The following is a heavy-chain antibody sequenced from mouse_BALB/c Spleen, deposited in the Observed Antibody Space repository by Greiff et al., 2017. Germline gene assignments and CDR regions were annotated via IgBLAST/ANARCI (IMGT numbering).Heavy chain of an antibody. Sequence: VQVVESGAELVKPGASVKLSCKASGYTFTSYYMYWVKQRPGQGLEWIGEINPSNGGTNFNEKFKSKATLTVDKSSSTAYMQLSSLTSEDSAVYYCTRSGGVDYWGQGTTLTVSS. J-gene: IGHJ2*01. CDR3: TRSGGVDY. CDR1: GYTFTSYY. V-gene: IGHV1S81*02. CDR2: INPSNGGT.